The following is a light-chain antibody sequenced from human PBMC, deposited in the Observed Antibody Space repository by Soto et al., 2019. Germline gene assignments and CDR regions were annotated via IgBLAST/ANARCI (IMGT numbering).Light chain of an antibody. V-gene: IGKV1-17*01. J-gene: IGKJ2*01. Sequence: DIQMTQSPSSLSASVGDRVIITCRASQAIKNDLGWYQHKPGQAPKRLIYAASTLQPGVPSRFSGSGSGTEFTLTISSLQPEDFASYYCLQHNSYPFTFGQGTKLEIK. CDR3: LQHNSYPFT. CDR2: AAS. CDR1: QAIKND.